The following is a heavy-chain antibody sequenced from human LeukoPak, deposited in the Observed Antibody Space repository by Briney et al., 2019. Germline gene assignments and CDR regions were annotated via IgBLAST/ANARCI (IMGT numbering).Heavy chain of an antibody. J-gene: IGHJ4*02. CDR2: ISESGGYT. CDR3: ARPRERRYFDY. Sequence: WVSGISESGGYTINADSVKGRFTISRDNSKNTLYLQMNSLRAEDTAVYYCARPRERRYFDYWGQGTLVTVSS. D-gene: IGHD1-1*01. V-gene: IGHV3-23*01.